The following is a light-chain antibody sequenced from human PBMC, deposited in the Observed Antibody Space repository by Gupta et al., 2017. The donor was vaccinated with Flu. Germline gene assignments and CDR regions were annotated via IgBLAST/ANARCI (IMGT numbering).Light chain of an antibody. CDR1: TSNVGNNY. CDR3: DPWDSIRSGRV. V-gene: IGLV1-51*01. J-gene: IGLJ1*01. Sequence: VTISCSGSTSNVGNNYVYWYPHPPVATPNLLIYEDNRRLSAIPARFSGSKSGTSATLGITGLQTGDEADYYCDPWDSIRSGRVFGTGTKFTVL. CDR2: EDN.